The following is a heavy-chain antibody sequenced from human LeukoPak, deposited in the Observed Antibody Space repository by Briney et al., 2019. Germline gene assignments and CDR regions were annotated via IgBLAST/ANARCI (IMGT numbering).Heavy chain of an antibody. V-gene: IGHV3-7*01. CDR3: ARDGFVGAAGY. Sequence: GGSLRLSCAASEFTFSGYWMNWVRQAPGKGPEWVANINQDGSEKHYVDSVKGRFTISRDNAKNSLFLQMNSLRVEDTAVFYCARDGFVGAAGYWGQGTLVTVSS. D-gene: IGHD6-13*01. CDR2: INQDGSEK. CDR1: EFTFSGYW. J-gene: IGHJ4*02.